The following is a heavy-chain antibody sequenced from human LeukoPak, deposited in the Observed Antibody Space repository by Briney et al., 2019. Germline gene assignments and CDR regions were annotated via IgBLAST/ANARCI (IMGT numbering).Heavy chain of an antibody. CDR2: IYTSGST. J-gene: IGHJ5*02. V-gene: IGHV4-4*07. CDR3: ARQIAARPGLNWFDP. Sequence: AETLSLTCTVSGGSIRSYYWSGIRQPAGKGLEWIGRIYTSGSTNYNPALKGRVTMSVDTSKNQFSLKLSSVTAADKAVYYCARQIAARPGLNWFDPWGQGTLVTVSS. D-gene: IGHD6-6*01. CDR1: GGSIRSYY.